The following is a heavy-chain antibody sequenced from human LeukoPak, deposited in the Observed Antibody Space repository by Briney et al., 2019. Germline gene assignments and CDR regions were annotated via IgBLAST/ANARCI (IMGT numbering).Heavy chain of an antibody. CDR3: ARTDIVTGYRRGYFDY. J-gene: IGHJ4*02. CDR1: GGSISNYF. CDR2: IYYSGST. Sequence: PSETLSLTCSVSGGSISNYFWTWIRQPPGKGLEWIGYIYYSGSTDYNPYLKSRVTISVDTSKNQFSLKLSSVTAADTAVYYCARTDIVTGYRRGYFDYWGQGTLVTVSS. V-gene: IGHV4-59*01. D-gene: IGHD3-9*01.